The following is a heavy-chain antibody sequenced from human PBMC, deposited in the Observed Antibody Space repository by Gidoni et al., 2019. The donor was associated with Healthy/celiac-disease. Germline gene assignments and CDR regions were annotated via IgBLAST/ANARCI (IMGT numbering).Heavy chain of an antibody. J-gene: IGHJ4*02. CDR2: ISYDGSNK. CDR3: ARGKYGDYLDY. Sequence: QVQLVASGGGVVQPGRSPRLSCAASGFTFSSYAMHWGRPAPGKGLEWVAVISYDGSNKYYADSVKGRFTISRDNSKNTLYLQMNSLRAEDTAVYCCARGKYGDYLDYWGQGTLVTVSS. CDR1: GFTFSSYA. V-gene: IGHV3-30*04. D-gene: IGHD4-17*01.